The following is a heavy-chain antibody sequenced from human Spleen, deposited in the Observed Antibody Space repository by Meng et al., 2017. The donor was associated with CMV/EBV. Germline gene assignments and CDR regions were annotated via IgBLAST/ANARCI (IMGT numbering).Heavy chain of an antibody. J-gene: IGHJ4*02. Sequence: GGSLRLSCAASGFTFSDYYMSWIRQAPGKGLEWVSYISSSGSTIYYADSVKGRFTISRDNAKNSLYVQMNSLRVDDTAVYYCARIGYSSSSTDYWGQGTLVTVSS. D-gene: IGHD6-6*01. CDR2: ISSSGSTI. CDR3: ARIGYSSSSTDY. CDR1: GFTFSDYY. V-gene: IGHV3-11*04.